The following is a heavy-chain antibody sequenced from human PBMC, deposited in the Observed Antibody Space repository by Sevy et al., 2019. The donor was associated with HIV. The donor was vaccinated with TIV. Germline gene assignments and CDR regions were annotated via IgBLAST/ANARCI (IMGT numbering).Heavy chain of an antibody. Sequence: ASVKVSCRISRYSLNKFSMHWVRQAPGKGLEWMGSVDPEDGERIYAQKFQGRFSMTEDTSTDTAYMELSSLRPDDTAVYYCAITREYYSDTSGYFDYWGQGTLVTVSS. CDR2: VDPEDGER. D-gene: IGHD3-22*01. V-gene: IGHV1-24*01. J-gene: IGHJ4*02. CDR3: AITREYYSDTSGYFDY. CDR1: RYSLNKFS.